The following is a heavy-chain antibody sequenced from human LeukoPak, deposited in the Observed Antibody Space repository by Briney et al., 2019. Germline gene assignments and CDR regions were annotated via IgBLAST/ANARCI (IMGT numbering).Heavy chain of an antibody. V-gene: IGHV3-20*04. D-gene: IGHD1-26*01. J-gene: IGHJ4*02. CDR1: GFTFDDYG. Sequence: GGSLRLSCAASGFTFDDYGMSWVRQAPGKGLEWVSGINWNGGSTGYADSVKGRFTISRDNAKNSLYLQMNSLRAKDTALYYCAREGYSGSYSDFDYWGQGTLVTVSS. CDR3: AREGYSGSYSDFDY. CDR2: INWNGGST.